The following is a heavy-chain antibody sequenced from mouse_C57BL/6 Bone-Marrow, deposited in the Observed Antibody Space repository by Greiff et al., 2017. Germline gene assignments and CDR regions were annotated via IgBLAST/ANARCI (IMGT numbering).Heavy chain of an antibody. Sequence: VQLQQSGTVLARPGASVKMSCKTSGYTFTSYWMHWVKQRPGQGLEWIGAIYPGNSDTRYNQKFKGKAKLTADTSASNAYMVLSSLTNEDSAVYYCTRDGYDGWFAYWGQGTLVTVSA. D-gene: IGHD2-2*01. CDR1: GYTFTSYW. CDR2: IYPGNSDT. V-gene: IGHV1-5*01. CDR3: TRDGYDGWFAY. J-gene: IGHJ3*01.